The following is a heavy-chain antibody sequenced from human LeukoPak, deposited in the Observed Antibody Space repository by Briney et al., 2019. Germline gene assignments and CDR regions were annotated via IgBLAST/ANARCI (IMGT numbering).Heavy chain of an antibody. D-gene: IGHD3-22*01. CDR3: ASYSYYYDSSGYFDY. CDR2: IYYSGST. V-gene: IGHV4-59*01. Sequence: SETLSLTCTVSGGSISSYYWSWIRQPPGKGLEWIGYIYYSGSTNYNPSLKSRVTVSVDTSKNQFSLKLSSVTAADTAVYYCASYSYYYDSSGYFDYWGQGTLVTVSS. CDR1: GGSISSYY. J-gene: IGHJ4*02.